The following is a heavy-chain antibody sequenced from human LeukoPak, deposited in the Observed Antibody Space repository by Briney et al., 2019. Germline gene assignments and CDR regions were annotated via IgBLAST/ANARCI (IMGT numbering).Heavy chain of an antibody. Sequence: PSETLSLTCTVSDGSISSSSYYWGWIRQPPGKGLEWIGSIYYSGSTYYNPSLKSRVTISVDTSKNQFSLKLSSVTAADTAVYYCARLGIAAWNWFDPWGQGTLVTVSS. D-gene: IGHD6-6*01. CDR1: DGSISSSSYY. CDR3: ARLGIAAWNWFDP. V-gene: IGHV4-39*07. J-gene: IGHJ5*02. CDR2: IYYSGST.